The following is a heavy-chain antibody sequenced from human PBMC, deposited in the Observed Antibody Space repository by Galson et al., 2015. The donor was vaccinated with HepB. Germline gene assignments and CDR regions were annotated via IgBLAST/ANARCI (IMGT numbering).Heavy chain of an antibody. CDR1: GGTFSSYA. D-gene: IGHD3-3*01. CDR2: IIPILGIA. J-gene: IGHJ6*03. CDR3: ARGDLTIFGVVIMGDPPYYYYMDV. Sequence: SVKVSCKASGGTFSSYAISWVRQAPGQGLEWMGGIIPILGIANYAQKFQGRVTITADKSTSTAYMELSSLRSEDTAVYYCARGDLTIFGVVIMGDPPYYYYMDVWGKGTTVTVSS. V-gene: IGHV1-69*10.